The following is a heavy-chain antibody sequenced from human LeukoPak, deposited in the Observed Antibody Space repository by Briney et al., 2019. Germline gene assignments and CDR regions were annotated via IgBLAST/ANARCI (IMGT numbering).Heavy chain of an antibody. J-gene: IGHJ5*02. CDR2: IRYDGSNK. V-gene: IGHV3-30*02. Sequence: GGSLRLSCAASGFTFSSYGMHWVRQAPGKGLEWVAFIRYDGSNKYYADSVKGRFTISRDNCKNTLYLQMNSLRAEDTAVYYCAKDRTIFGVVNWFDPWGQGTLVTVSS. CDR3: AKDRTIFGVVNWFDP. D-gene: IGHD3-3*01. CDR1: GFTFSSYG.